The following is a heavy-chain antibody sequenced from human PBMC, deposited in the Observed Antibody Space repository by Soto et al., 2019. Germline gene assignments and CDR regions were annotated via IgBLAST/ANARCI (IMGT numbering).Heavy chain of an antibody. CDR3: ARDWEALQSAIDY. Sequence: QVQLVESGGGVVQPGRSLRLSCAASGFTFSSYAMHWVRQAPGKGLEWVAVISYDGSNKYYADSVKGRFTISRDNSKNTLYLQMNSLRAEDTAVYYCARDWEALQSAIDYWGQGTLVTVSS. J-gene: IGHJ4*02. V-gene: IGHV3-30-3*01. D-gene: IGHD1-26*01. CDR1: GFTFSSYA. CDR2: ISYDGSNK.